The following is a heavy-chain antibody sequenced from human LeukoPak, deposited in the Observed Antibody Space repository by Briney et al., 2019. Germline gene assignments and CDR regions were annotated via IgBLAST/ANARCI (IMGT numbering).Heavy chain of an antibody. CDR2: IYYSGST. CDR3: ARNIPPHRVPGAVAGLALGFFDY. Sequence: PSETLSLTCTVSGGSISSSSYYWGWIRQPPGKGLEWIGRIYYSGSTYYNPSLKSRVTISVDTSKNQFYLKLSSVTAADTAVYYCARNIPPHRVPGAVAGLALGFFDYWGQGTLVTVSS. D-gene: IGHD6-19*01. J-gene: IGHJ4*02. CDR1: GGSISSSSYY. V-gene: IGHV4-39*07.